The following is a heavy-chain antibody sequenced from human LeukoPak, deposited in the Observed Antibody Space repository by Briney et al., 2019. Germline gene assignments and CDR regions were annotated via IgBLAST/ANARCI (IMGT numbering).Heavy chain of an antibody. CDR3: ARDIDDILTGYWKMGAFDI. V-gene: IGHV3-7*01. J-gene: IGHJ3*02. CDR2: IKQDGSEK. Sequence: PGGSLRLSCAASGFTFSSYWMSWVRQAPGKGLEWVANIKQDGSEKYYVDSVKGRFTISRDNAKNSLYLQMNSLRAEDTAVYYCARDIDDILTGYWKMGAFDIWGQGTMVTVSS. CDR1: GFTFSSYW. D-gene: IGHD3-9*01.